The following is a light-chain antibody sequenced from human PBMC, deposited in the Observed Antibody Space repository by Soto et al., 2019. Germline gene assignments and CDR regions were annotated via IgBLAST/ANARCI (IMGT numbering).Light chain of an antibody. J-gene: IGKJ3*01. Sequence: DIQMTQSPSSLSASVGERVTITCQASQDITNSLNWYQQKPGKAPKVLIYDASILETGVPSRFSGSGSGTDFTFTISSLQPEDVATYYCQHYDNLPLTFGPGTTVDIE. CDR2: DAS. CDR1: QDITNS. V-gene: IGKV1-33*01. CDR3: QHYDNLPLT.